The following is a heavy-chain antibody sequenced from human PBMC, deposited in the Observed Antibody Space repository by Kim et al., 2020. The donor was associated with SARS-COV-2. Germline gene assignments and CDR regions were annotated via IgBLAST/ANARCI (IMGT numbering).Heavy chain of an antibody. CDR2: MSFDGFSK. CDR3: AREGGTSGRCGYFDD. D-gene: IGHD6-19*01. CDR1: EFTFKSSI. J-gene: IGHJ4*02. Sequence: GGSLRLSCVTSEFTFKSSIIHWVRQAPGKGLEWVAAMSFDGFSKYFLDSVKGRFTISRDESKSTMYLELSSLREEDSAVYYCAREGGTSGRCGYFDDWGQGTQVTVSS. V-gene: IGHV3-30*04.